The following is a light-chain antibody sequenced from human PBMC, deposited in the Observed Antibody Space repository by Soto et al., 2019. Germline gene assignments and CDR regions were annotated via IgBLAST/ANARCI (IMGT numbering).Light chain of an antibody. Sequence: EIVLTQSPATLSLSAGERVTLSCRSSQSVDTMVAWYQQQVGRTPRVLIYETSSRATGGPARFSGSGSGTDFTLPISRLEPEDFAIYFCQGRSDWPPFKYTFGQGTKLEVK. CDR2: ETS. V-gene: IGKV3-11*01. CDR1: QSVDTM. CDR3: QGRSDWPPFKYT. J-gene: IGKJ2*01.